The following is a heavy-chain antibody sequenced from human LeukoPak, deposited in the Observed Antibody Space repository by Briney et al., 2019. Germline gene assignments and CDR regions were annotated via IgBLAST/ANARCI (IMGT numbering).Heavy chain of an antibody. V-gene: IGHV3-30-3*01. CDR1: GFTFSSYA. Sequence: GGSLRLSCAASGFTFSSYAMHWVRQAPGKGLEWVAVISYDGSNKYYADSVKGRFTISRDNSKNTLYLQMNSLRAEDTAVYYCARGDYGELVYWGQGTLVTVSS. J-gene: IGHJ4*02. CDR2: ISYDGSNK. CDR3: ARGDYGELVY. D-gene: IGHD4-17*01.